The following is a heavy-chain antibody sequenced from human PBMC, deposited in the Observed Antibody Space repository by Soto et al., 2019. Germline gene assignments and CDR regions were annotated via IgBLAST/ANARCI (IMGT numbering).Heavy chain of an antibody. J-gene: IGHJ4*02. CDR2: NHFSGST. Sequence: SLTCTVSGGSISGYYWSWIRQFPGKGLVWIGYNHFSGSTDYNPYLKSRVTVSVDTSRDKFSSKMTSVTAADTVVYYCATVTDSHISHYDITGYYYLLDYWGQGTLVTVSS. CDR3: ATVTDSHISHYDITGYYYLLDY. CDR1: GGSISGYY. D-gene: IGHD3-22*01. V-gene: IGHV4-59*01.